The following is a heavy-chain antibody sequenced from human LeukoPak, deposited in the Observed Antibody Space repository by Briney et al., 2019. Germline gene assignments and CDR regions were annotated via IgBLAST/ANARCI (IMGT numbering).Heavy chain of an antibody. Sequence: GESLKISCKVSGYSFTSYCIGWVRQMPGKGREWMGIIYPGDAGPTYSPSFQGQVTISVDKSINTAYLQWSSLQASDTAMYYCGMSGDRVPLQDDVFDVWGQGTMVTVST. CDR1: GYSFTSYC. D-gene: IGHD1-26*01. J-gene: IGHJ3*01. CDR3: GMSGDRVPLQDDVFDV. CDR2: IYPGDAGP. V-gene: IGHV5-51*01.